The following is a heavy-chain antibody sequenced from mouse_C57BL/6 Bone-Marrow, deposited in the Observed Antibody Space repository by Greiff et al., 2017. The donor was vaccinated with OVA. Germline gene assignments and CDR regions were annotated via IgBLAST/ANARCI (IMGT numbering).Heavy chain of an antibody. D-gene: IGHD2-4*01. CDR2: IDPETGGT. J-gene: IGHJ3*01. Sequence: QVQLQQSGAELVRPGASVTLSCKASGYTFTDYEMHWVKQTPVHGLEWIGAIDPETGGTAYNQKFKGKAILTADKSSSTAYMELRSLTSEDSAVYYCTRGHYDYDGFAYWGQGTLVTVSA. CDR1: GYTFTDYE. V-gene: IGHV1-15*01. CDR3: TRGHYDYDGFAY.